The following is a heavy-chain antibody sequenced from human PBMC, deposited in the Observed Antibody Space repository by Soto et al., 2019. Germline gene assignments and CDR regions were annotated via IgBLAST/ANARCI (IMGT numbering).Heavy chain of an antibody. V-gene: IGHV3-23*01. CDR3: AKMWGSDGILYSDY. D-gene: IGHD2-21*01. CDR2: ISGTGTTT. CDR1: GFTFITYA. Sequence: EVQLLESGGGLVQPGGSLRLSCAASGFTFITYALTWVCQAPGKGLEWVSGISGTGTTTYYADSVRGRFTISRDNSKNTLYLQMNSLGAEDTAVYYCAKMWGSDGILYSDYWGQGTLVTVSS. J-gene: IGHJ4*02.